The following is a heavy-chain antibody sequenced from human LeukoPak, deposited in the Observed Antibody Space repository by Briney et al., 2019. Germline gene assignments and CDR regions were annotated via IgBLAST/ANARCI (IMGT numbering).Heavy chain of an antibody. D-gene: IGHD3-9*01. CDR3: ARDGNYDILTGYPEYYFDY. CDR1: GGSISSYY. V-gene: IGHV4-4*07. J-gene: IGHJ4*02. Sequence: SETLSLTCTVSGGSISSYYWSWIRQPAGKGLEWIGRIYTSGGTNYNHSLKSRVTMSVDTSKNQLYLKLSSVTAADTAVYYCARDGNYDILTGYPEYYFDYWGQGTLVTVSS. CDR2: IYTSGGT.